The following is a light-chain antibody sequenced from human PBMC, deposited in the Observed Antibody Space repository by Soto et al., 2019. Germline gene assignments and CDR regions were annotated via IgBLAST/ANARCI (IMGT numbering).Light chain of an antibody. CDR1: QSVLYSSNNKNY. CDR3: QQYYTTPFT. V-gene: IGKV4-1*01. CDR2: WAS. Sequence: DIVMTQSPDSLGVSLGERATINCKSSQSVLYSSNNKNYLAWYQQKAGQPPKLLIYWASTRESGVPDRFSGSGSGTDFTLTISSLQAEDVAVYFCQQYYTTPFTFGPGTKVDIK. J-gene: IGKJ3*01.